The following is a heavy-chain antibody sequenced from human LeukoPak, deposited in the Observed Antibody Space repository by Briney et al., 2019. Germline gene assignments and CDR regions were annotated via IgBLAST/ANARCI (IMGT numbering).Heavy chain of an antibody. CDR3: ARAGYCSSTSCPPTPPSWFDR. Sequence: PSETLSLTCTVSGGSISSHYWSWIRPRPGKGREWMGYPYYGGSTYYNTSLKSRATISVDTSKNQFSLKLSSVTAADTAVYYCARAGYCSSTSCPPTPPSWFDRWSQGSLVTVPS. D-gene: IGHD2-2*01. CDR1: GGSISSHY. V-gene: IGHV4-59*11. J-gene: IGHJ5*02. CDR2: PYYGGST.